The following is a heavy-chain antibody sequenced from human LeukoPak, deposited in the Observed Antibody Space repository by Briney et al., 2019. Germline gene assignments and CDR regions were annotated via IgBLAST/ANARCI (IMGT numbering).Heavy chain of an antibody. V-gene: IGHV1-2*06. D-gene: IGHD1-1*01. CDR1: EYTFTGYY. J-gene: IGHJ4*02. CDR3: ASTAPHAGSWNAKANSYYFDY. CDR2: INPNSGGT. Sequence: GASVKVSCKASEYTFTGYYMHWVRQAPGQGLEWMGRINPNSGGTDYAQKFQDRVTMTRDTSISTAYMELNSLRSEDTAVYYCASTAPHAGSWNAKANSYYFDYWGQGSLVTVSS.